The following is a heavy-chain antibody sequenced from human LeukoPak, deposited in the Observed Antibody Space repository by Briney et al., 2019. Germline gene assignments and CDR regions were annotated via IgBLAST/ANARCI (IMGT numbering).Heavy chain of an antibody. D-gene: IGHD3-10*01. CDR1: GGSISSYY. V-gene: IGHV4-4*07. J-gene: IGHJ5*02. CDR2: IYTSGGT. CDR3: AREILVQGINWFDP. Sequence: SETLSLTCTVSGGSISSYYWSWIRQPAGKGLEWIGRIYTSGGTNYNPSLKSRVTMSVDTSKNQFSLKLSSVTAADTAVYYCAREILVQGINWFDPWGQGTLVTVSS.